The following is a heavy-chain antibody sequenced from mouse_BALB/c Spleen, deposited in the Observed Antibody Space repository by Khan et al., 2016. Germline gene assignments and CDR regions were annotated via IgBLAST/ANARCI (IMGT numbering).Heavy chain of an antibody. J-gene: IGHJ3*01. V-gene: IGHV9-1*02. Sequence: QIQLVQSGPELKKPGETVKISCKASGYSFTNYGMNWVKQAPGKGLKWMGWINTSTGEPAYDEDFKGRIVFSLEISASTAYLLINDLTTEDMATXFCASDHGSSYGGFSYWGQEALVTVSA. CDR2: INTSTGEP. CDR1: GYSFTNYG. D-gene: IGHD1-1*01. CDR3: ASDHGSSYGGFSY.